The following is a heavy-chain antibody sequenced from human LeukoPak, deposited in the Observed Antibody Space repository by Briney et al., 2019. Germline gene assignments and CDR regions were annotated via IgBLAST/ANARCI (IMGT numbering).Heavy chain of an antibody. J-gene: IGHJ4*02. CDR1: AFTFSAYG. CDR2: IRFDGVNK. D-gene: IGHD5-18*01. V-gene: IGHV3-30*02. Sequence: GGSLRLSCAASAFTFSAYGMHWVRQTPGKGLEWVAFIRFDGVNKYYADSVKGRFTISRDNSKNTLYLQMNSLRAEDTAVYYCAKGALGFSYGNYFDYWGQGTLVTVSS. CDR3: AKGALGFSYGNYFDY.